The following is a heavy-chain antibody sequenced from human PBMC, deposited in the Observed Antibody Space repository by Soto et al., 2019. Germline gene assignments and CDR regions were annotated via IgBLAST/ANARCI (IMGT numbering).Heavy chain of an antibody. CDR3: ATQEVGGSSVYTFDP. Sequence: PSETRSLTWRGYGGSFRGDWLSLFRQSPGKGLELIGEINHSGSTNCNPSLKRRLTISVDTSKNQFSLKLSSVTAADTAVYYCATQEVGGSSVYTFDPWGQGTLVTVSS. D-gene: IGHD1-26*01. CDR2: INHSGST. J-gene: IGHJ5*02. CDR1: GGSFRGDW. V-gene: IGHV4-34*01.